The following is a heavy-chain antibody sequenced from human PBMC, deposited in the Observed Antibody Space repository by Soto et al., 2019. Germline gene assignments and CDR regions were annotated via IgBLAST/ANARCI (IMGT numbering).Heavy chain of an antibody. Sequence: EVQLVESGGGLVQPGGSLRLSCAASGFSVSTNYMSWVRQAPGKGLEWISVIYSGGTTYYADSVKGRFTISRDNSKNTLYLQMNSLRAEDTAVYYCARPRGIVVIITASDAFDIWGQGTMVTVSS. D-gene: IGHD3-22*01. V-gene: IGHV3-66*04. J-gene: IGHJ3*02. CDR2: IYSGGTT. CDR1: GFSVSTNY. CDR3: ARPRGIVVIITASDAFDI.